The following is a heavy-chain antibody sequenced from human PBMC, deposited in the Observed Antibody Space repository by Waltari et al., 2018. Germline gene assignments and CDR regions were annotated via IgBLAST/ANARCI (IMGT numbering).Heavy chain of an antibody. D-gene: IGHD3-10*01. CDR1: GAPTGRATT. CDR3: ARVDSPMVRGVLIDH. J-gene: IGHJ4*02. V-gene: IGHV4-39*01. CDR2: TYYSGST. Sequence: QLQLRESGQDLLNPREPRSLPSPSLGAPTGRATTIWGWIPQSPGKGREWIGNTYYSGSTYYNPSLKSRVSISADTYQNQLSLRLTSVSAADTGVYFCARVDSPMVRGVLIDHWGQGIQVTVSS.